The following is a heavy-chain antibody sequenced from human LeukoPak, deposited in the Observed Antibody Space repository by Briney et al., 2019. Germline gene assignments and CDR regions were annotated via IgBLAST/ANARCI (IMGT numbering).Heavy chain of an antibody. CDR3: ARGALLWFGERMEYYFDY. J-gene: IGHJ4*02. CDR2: IYHSGST. Sequence: SETLSLTCTVSGYSISSGYYWGWIRQPPGKGLEWVGSIYHSGSTYYNPSLKSRVTISVDTSKNQFSLKLSSVTAADTAVYYCARGALLWFGERMEYYFDYWGQGTLLTVSS. CDR1: GYSISSGYY. V-gene: IGHV4-38-2*02. D-gene: IGHD3-10*01.